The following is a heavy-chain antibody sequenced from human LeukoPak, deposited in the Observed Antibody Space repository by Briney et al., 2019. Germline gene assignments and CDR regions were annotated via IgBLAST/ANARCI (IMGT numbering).Heavy chain of an antibody. V-gene: IGHV3-49*04. D-gene: IGHD4-11*01. CDR1: GFTFGEYA. CDR3: SRHGGVRKRDFNSNYYYYYGMDV. Sequence: GGSLRLSCTASGFTFGEYALRWVRQAPGKGRECVGFPRRKAYGETFAYAASVKGRLTISRDDSKSIAYLQMNSLKTEDTFVYYCSRHGGVRKRDFNSNYYYYYGMDVWGQGTTVTVSS. J-gene: IGHJ6*02. CDR2: PRRKAYGETF.